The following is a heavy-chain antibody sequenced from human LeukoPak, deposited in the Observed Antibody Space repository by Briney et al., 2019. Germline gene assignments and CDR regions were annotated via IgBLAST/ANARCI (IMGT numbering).Heavy chain of an antibody. CDR2: ISYDGSNK. D-gene: IGHD3-9*01. CDR3: ARDRDYDILTGYLGY. V-gene: IGHV3-30-3*01. CDR1: GFTFSSYA. J-gene: IGHJ4*02. Sequence: PGGSLRLSCAASGFTFSSYAMHWVRQAPGKGLEWVAVISYDGSNKYYADSVKGRFTISRDNSKNTLYLQMNSLRAEDTAVYYCARDRDYDILTGYLGYWGQGTLVTVSS.